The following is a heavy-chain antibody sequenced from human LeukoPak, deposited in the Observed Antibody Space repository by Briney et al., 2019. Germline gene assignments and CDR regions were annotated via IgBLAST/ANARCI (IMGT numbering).Heavy chain of an antibody. D-gene: IGHD2-2*02. V-gene: IGHV3-48*03. Sequence: GGSLRLSCAASGFTFSSYWMSWVRQAPGKGLEWVSFISRSGHNTDYADSVKGRFTISRDDAKNSLYLQLNSLRADDTAVYYCARDAPCTTSTCYKQIDSWGQGTLVTVSS. CDR3: ARDAPCTTSTCYKQIDS. CDR1: GFTFSSYW. J-gene: IGHJ4*02. CDR2: ISRSGHNT.